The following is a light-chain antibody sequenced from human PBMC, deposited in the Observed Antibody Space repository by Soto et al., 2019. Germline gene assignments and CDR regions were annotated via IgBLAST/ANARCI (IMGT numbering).Light chain of an antibody. J-gene: IGKJ2*01. V-gene: IGKV3-20*01. CDR3: QQYYSTPYT. Sequence: EIVLTQSPGTLSLSPGERATLSCRASQSVSSTYLAWYQHKPGQAPRLLIHGASSRATGVPDRFSGSVSGTDFTLTISSLQAEDVAVYYCQQYYSTPYTFGQGTKLEIK. CDR2: GAS. CDR1: QSVSSTY.